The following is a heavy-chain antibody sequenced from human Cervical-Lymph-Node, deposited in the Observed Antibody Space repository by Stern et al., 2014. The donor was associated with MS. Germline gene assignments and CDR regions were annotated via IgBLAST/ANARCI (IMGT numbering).Heavy chain of an antibody. D-gene: IGHD4-17*01. Sequence: VQLVESGAEVKNPGASVKVSCKASGYTFTSYAMHWVRQAPGQRLEWMGWINAGNGNTKYSQKFQGRVTITRDTSASTAYMELSSLRSEDTAVYYCARAVNAHNWFDPWGQGTLVTVSS. V-gene: IGHV1-3*01. J-gene: IGHJ5*02. CDR2: INAGNGNT. CDR1: GYTFTSYA. CDR3: ARAVNAHNWFDP.